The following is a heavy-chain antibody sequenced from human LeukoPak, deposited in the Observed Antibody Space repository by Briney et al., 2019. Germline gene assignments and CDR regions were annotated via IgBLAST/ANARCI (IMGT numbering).Heavy chain of an antibody. J-gene: IGHJ4*02. Sequence: GGSLRLSCAAPGFTFSNYGMHWVRQAPGKGLEWVAFTRYDGSNKYYADSVKGRFTISRDNSKNTLYLQMNSLRAEDTAVYYCAKDGSFGSGSFYDAAPDYWGQGTLVTVSS. CDR3: AKDGSFGSGSFYDAAPDY. CDR2: TRYDGSNK. D-gene: IGHD3-10*01. CDR1: GFTFSNYG. V-gene: IGHV3-30*02.